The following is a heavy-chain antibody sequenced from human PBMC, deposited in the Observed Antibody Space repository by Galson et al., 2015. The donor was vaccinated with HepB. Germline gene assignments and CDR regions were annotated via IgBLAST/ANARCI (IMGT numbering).Heavy chain of an antibody. CDR3: ARDPSQWWFDS. CDR2: ISDYNGNT. D-gene: IGHD6-19*01. CDR1: GYNFNRYG. J-gene: IGHJ5*01. V-gene: IGHV1-18*01. Sequence: SVKVSCKASGYNFNRYGISWVRQAPGQGLEWMGWISDYNGNTNQAQKLQGRVTMTTDTSTSTAYMELRSLRSDDTAVYYCARDPSQWWFDSWGQGSLVTVSS.